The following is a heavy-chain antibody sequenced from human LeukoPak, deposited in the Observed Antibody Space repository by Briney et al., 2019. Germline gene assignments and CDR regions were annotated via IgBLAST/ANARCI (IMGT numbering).Heavy chain of an antibody. CDR1: GYTFTSYD. CDR2: VNPNSGNT. D-gene: IGHD4/OR15-4a*01. CDR3: ARLMVLTRRFDFRYYYYMDV. J-gene: IGHJ6*03. Sequence: ASVRVSCKASGYTFTSYDINWVRQATGQGREWMGWVNPNSGNTVHAQKFQGRVTMTRNTSISTAYMELSSLRSEDTAVYYCARLMVLTRRFDFRYYYYMDVWAKGTTVTVSS. V-gene: IGHV1-8*01.